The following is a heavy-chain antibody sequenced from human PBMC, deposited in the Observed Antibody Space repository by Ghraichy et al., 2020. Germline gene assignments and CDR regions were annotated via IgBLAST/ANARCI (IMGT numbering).Heavy chain of an antibody. Sequence: SQTLSLTCTVSGGSISSSSYYWGWIRQPPGKGLEWIGSIYYSGSTYYNPSLKSRVTISVDTSKNQFSLKLSSVTAADTAVYYCAEGVSEYSSSSYFDYWGQGTLVTVSS. J-gene: IGHJ4*02. V-gene: IGHV4-39*01. CDR2: IYYSGST. CDR1: GGSISSSSYY. D-gene: IGHD6-6*01. CDR3: AEGVSEYSSSSYFDY.